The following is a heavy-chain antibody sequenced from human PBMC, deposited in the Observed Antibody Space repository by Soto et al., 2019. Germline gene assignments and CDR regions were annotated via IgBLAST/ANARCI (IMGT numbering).Heavy chain of an antibody. CDR3: ARLAFSVVFWSGYYTSPFDS. J-gene: IGHJ4*02. Sequence: SETLSLTCTVSGGSISSSSYYWGWIRQPPGKGLEWIGSIYYSGSTYYNPSLKSRVTISVDTSKNQFSLKLSSVTAADTAVYYCARLAFSVVFWSGYYTSPFDSWGQGTLVTVSS. CDR1: GGSISSSSYY. CDR2: IYYSGST. V-gene: IGHV4-39*01. D-gene: IGHD3-3*01.